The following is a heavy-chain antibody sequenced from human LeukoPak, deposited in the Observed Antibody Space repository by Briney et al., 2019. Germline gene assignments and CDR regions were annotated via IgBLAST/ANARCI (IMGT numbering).Heavy chain of an antibody. CDR3: AKDSTPSREYDFWSGYYSFYYYGMDV. CDR2: IYSGGST. D-gene: IGHD3-3*01. V-gene: IGHV3-53*01. J-gene: IGHJ6*02. CDR1: GFTFSSYW. Sequence: GGSLRLSCAASGFTFSSYWMSWVRQAPGKGPEWVSVIYSGGSTYYADSVKGRFTISRDNSKNTLYLQMNSLRAEDTAVYYCAKDSTPSREYDFWSGYYSFYYYGMDVWGQGTTVTVSS.